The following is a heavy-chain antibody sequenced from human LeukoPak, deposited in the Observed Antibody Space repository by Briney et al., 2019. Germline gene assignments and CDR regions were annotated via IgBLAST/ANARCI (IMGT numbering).Heavy chain of an antibody. D-gene: IGHD2-15*01. V-gene: IGHV4-59*01. J-gene: IGHJ5*02. Sequence: SETLSLTCTVSGGSLSSYYWSWIRQPPGKGLAGIGYIYYSGSTNYNPSLKSRVTISVDTSKNQFSLKLSSVTAADTAVYYCARPGSGGATSYSNWFDPWGQGTLVTVSS. CDR1: GGSLSSYY. CDR2: IYYSGST. CDR3: ARPGSGGATSYSNWFDP.